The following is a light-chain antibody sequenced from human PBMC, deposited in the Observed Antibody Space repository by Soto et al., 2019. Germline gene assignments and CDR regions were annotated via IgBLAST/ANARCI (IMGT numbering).Light chain of an antibody. V-gene: IGLV7-43*01. J-gene: IGLJ1*01. CDR1: TGAVTSDNY. Sequence: QAVVTQEPSLTVSPGGTVTLTCASSTGAVTSDNYPNWFQLKPGQAPKSMIYSISNKHSWTPARFSGYLLGGKAALTLPGVQPEDEAEYYCLLYYGGVYVFGSGTKLTVL. CDR3: LLYYGGVYV. CDR2: SIS.